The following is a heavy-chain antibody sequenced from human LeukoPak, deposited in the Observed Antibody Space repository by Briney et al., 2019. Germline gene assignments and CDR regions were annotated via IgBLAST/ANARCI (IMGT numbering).Heavy chain of an antibody. V-gene: IGHV4-34*01. D-gene: IGHD5-12*01. Sequence: SETLSLTCAVYGESFKDYYWNWIRQPPGKGLEWIGEINHSGSSNYNPSLKSRVTISVDKSKNQFSLKLSSVTAADTAVYYCARVGDIVATNDAFDIWGQGTMVTVSS. CDR2: INHSGSS. J-gene: IGHJ3*02. CDR1: GESFKDYY. CDR3: ARVGDIVATNDAFDI.